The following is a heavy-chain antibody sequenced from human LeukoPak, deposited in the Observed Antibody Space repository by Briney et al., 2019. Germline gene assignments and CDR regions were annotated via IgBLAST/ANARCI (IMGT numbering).Heavy chain of an antibody. CDR2: IYYSGST. CDR1: GGSISGYS. J-gene: IGHJ3*02. CDR3: ARAVYYYDSSGYRCAFDI. Sequence: SETLSLTCTVSGGSISGYSWNWIRQHPGKGLEWMGYIYYSGSTYYNPSLKSRVTISVDTSKSQFSLKLSSVTAADTAVYYCARAVYYYDSSGYRCAFDIWGQGTMVTVSS. D-gene: IGHD3-22*01. V-gene: IGHV4-31*03.